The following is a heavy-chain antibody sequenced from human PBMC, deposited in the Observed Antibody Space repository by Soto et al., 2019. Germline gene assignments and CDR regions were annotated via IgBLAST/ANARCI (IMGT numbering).Heavy chain of an antibody. CDR1: GGSIRSYY. Sequence: SETLSLTCTVSGGSIRSYYWTWIRQPPGKGLEWLGYIFYSGSTFYNPSLKSRVTISIHTSKSQFSLQMTSVTAADTAVYYCARGAADTAMVDSWGQGTLVTVSS. CDR2: IFYSGST. J-gene: IGHJ4*02. CDR3: ARGAADTAMVDS. D-gene: IGHD5-18*01. V-gene: IGHV4-59*01.